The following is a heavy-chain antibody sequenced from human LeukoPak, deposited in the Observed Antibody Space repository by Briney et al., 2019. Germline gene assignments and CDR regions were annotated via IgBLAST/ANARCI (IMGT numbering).Heavy chain of an antibody. J-gene: IGHJ4*02. Sequence: ASVKLSCNSSGYTFTSYGISWVRQPPGQGLELMGWVSAYNGNTNYAQKLQGRVTMTTDTSTSTAYMELRSLRSDDTAVYYCARDHTGYCSSTSCYAPFDYWGQGTLVTVSS. CDR3: ARDHTGYCSSTSCYAPFDY. V-gene: IGHV1-18*01. CDR2: VSAYNGNT. D-gene: IGHD2-2*01. CDR1: GYTFTSYG.